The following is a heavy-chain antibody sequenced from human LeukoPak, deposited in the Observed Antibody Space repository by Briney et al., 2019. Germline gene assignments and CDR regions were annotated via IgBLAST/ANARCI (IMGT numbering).Heavy chain of an antibody. CDR2: ISDSGGRT. CDR1: GITLSNYG. J-gene: IGHJ4*02. Sequence: GGSLRLSCAVSGITLSNYGMSWLRQAPGRGLEWVADISDSGGRTKYADSVKGRFIISRDNSKNTLYLQMNSLRAEDTAVYFCAKRGVVIRVILVGFHKEAYYFDSWGQGAVVSVST. CDR3: AKRGVVIRVILVGFHKEAYYFDS. V-gene: IGHV3-23*01. D-gene: IGHD3-22*01.